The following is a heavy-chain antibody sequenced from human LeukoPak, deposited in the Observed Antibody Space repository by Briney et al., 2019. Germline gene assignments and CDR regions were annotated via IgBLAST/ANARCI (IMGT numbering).Heavy chain of an antibody. CDR1: GLTFSDYY. V-gene: IGHV3-11*01. D-gene: IGHD3-3*01. Sequence: KPGGSLRLSCAASGLTFSDYYMSWIRQAPGKGLEWVSYISSSGSTIYYADSVKGRFTISRDNAKNSLYLQMNSLRAEDTAVYYCARRFTIFGVVILDPWGQGTLVTVSS. CDR2: ISSSGSTI. CDR3: ARRFTIFGVVILDP. J-gene: IGHJ5*02.